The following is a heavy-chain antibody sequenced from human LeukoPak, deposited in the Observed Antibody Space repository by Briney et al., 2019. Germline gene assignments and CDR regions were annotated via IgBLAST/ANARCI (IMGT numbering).Heavy chain of an antibody. J-gene: IGHJ1*01. Sequence: ASVKDSCKASGYTFTSYGISWVRQAPGQGLEWAGWISAYNGNTNYAQKLQGRVTMTTDTSTSTAYMELRSLRSDDTAVYYCARDFYGIAAAATLGPYFQHWGQGTLVTVSS. CDR2: ISAYNGNT. CDR3: ARDFYGIAAAATLGPYFQH. V-gene: IGHV1-18*01. CDR1: GYTFTSYG. D-gene: IGHD6-13*01.